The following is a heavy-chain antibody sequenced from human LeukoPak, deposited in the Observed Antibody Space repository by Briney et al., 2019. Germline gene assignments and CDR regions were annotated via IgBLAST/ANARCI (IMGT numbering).Heavy chain of an antibody. V-gene: IGHV3-23*01. CDR2: ISGGDTST. CDR3: AKNLNGGNTHSDY. D-gene: IGHD4-23*01. CDR1: GFTLSSYA. J-gene: IGHJ4*02. Sequence: GGSLRLSCAASGFTLSSYAMSWVRQAPGKGLEWVSTISGGDTSTFYADSVKGRFTISRDNSKNTLYLQMNNLRAEDTAVYYCAKNLNGGNTHSDYWGQGTLVTVSS.